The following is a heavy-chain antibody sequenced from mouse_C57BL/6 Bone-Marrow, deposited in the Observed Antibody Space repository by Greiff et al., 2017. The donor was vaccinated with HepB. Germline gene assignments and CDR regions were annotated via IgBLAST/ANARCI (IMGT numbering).Heavy chain of an antibody. D-gene: IGHD1-1*01. V-gene: IGHV1-85*01. CDR3: ARWDGSSYCYFDV. J-gene: IGHJ1*03. Sequence: VQGVESGPELVKPGASVKLSCKASGYTFTSYDINWVKQRPGQGLEWIGWIYPRDGSTKYNEKFKGKATLTVDTSSSTAYLELHSLPSEDSAVYFCARWDGSSYCYFDVWGTGTTVTVSS. CDR2: IYPRDGST. CDR1: GYTFTSYD.